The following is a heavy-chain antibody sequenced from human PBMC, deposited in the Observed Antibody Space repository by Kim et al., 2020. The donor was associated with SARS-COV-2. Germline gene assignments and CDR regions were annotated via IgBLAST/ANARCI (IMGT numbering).Heavy chain of an antibody. CDR2: INSRSSHI. J-gene: IGHJ6*02. CDR3: ARDKHQSARACGMDV. V-gene: IGHV3-21*01. D-gene: IGHD2-21*01. Sequence: GGSLRLSCAASGFMFSSYDMNWVRQAPGKGPEWISYINSRSSHIYYADSARGRFTISRDNAKNSLYLQMDSLRVEDTAVFYCARDKHQSARACGMDVWGQGTTVTVSS. CDR1: GFMFSSYD.